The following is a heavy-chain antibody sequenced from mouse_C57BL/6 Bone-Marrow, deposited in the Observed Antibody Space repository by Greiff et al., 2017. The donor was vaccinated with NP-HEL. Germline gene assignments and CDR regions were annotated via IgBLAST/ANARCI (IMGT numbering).Heavy chain of an antibody. CDR3: AVESHSRQPRVDY. V-gene: IGHV1-55*01. CDR2: IYPGSGST. CDR1: CYTFTSYW. D-gene: IGHD3-2*02. J-gene: IGHJ4*01. Sequence: QVQLQQPGAELVKPGASVKMSCKASCYTFTSYWITWVKQRPGQGLEWIGDIYPGSGSTNYNEKFKSKATLTVDKSSSTADLQLSSLTSEDSAVYYCAVESHSRQPRVDYWGQGTSVTVSS.